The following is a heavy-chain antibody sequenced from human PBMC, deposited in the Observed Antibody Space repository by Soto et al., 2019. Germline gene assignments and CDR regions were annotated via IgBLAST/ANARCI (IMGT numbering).Heavy chain of an antibody. Sequence: SETLSLTCTFSGCSISSSSYYLGWIRQPPGKGLEWIGSIYYSGSTYYNPSLKSRVTISVDTSKNQFSLKLSSVTAADTAAYYCAREVSLVPAATLNWFDPGAREPWSPSPQ. CDR3: AREVSLVPAATLNWFDP. D-gene: IGHD2-2*01. CDR1: GCSISSSSYY. CDR2: IYYSGST. J-gene: IGHJ5*02. V-gene: IGHV4-39*02.